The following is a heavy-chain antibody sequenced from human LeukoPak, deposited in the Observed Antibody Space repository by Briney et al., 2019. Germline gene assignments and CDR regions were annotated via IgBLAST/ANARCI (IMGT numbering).Heavy chain of an antibody. CDR3: ARSSITMVRGVIMINYYYYYMDV. Sequence: PGGSLRLSCAASGFTFSSYWMSWVRQAPGKGLEWVANIKQDGREKNYLDSVKGRFSISRDNAKNSLYLQMNSLRAEDTAVYYCARSSITMVRGVIMINYYYYYMDVWGKGTTVTISS. J-gene: IGHJ6*03. CDR1: GFTFSSYW. D-gene: IGHD3-10*01. V-gene: IGHV3-7*01. CDR2: IKQDGREK.